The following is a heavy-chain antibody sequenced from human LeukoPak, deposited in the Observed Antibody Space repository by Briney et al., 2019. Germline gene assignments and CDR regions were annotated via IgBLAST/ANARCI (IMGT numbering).Heavy chain of an antibody. Sequence: GGSLRLSCAASGFTFSSYGMHWVRQAPGKGLEWVAVISYDGSNKYYADSVKGRFTISRDNSKNTLYLQMNSLRAEDTAVYYCARDPGGIHSYWGQGTLVTVSS. V-gene: IGHV3-30*03. CDR3: ARDPGGIHSY. CDR1: GFTFSSYG. D-gene: IGHD1-26*01. CDR2: ISYDGSNK. J-gene: IGHJ4*02.